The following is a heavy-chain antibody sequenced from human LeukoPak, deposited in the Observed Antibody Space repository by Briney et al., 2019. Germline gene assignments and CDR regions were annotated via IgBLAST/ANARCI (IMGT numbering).Heavy chain of an antibody. Sequence: GGSLRLSCAASGFTFSSYTMNWVRQAPGKGLEWVSSISSSSSYIYYADSLKGRFTISRDNAKNSLYLQMNSLRAEDTAVDYCARMSRAYCGGDCNIRVNAFDIWGQGTMVTVSS. D-gene: IGHD2-21*02. CDR3: ARMSRAYCGGDCNIRVNAFDI. J-gene: IGHJ3*02. CDR1: GFTFSSYT. CDR2: ISSSSSYI. V-gene: IGHV3-21*01.